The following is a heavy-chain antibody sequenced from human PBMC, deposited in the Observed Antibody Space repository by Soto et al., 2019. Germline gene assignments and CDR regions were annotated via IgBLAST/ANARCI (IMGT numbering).Heavy chain of an antibody. D-gene: IGHD3-3*01. Sequence: SATLSLTCAVYGGSFSGYYWSWIRQPPGKGLEWIGEINHSGSTNYNPSLKSRVTISVDTSKNQFSLKLSSVTAADTAVYYCAGYYDFWSGLYYGMDVWGQGTTVTVSS. CDR1: GGSFSGYY. V-gene: IGHV4-34*01. CDR2: INHSGST. CDR3: AGYYDFWSGLYYGMDV. J-gene: IGHJ6*02.